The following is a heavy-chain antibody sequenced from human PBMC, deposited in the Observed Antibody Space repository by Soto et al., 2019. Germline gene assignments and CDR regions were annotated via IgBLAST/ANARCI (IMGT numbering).Heavy chain of an antibody. CDR2: IYWDDDK. CDR3: AHTPTLNYDILTGSRDQNWFDP. D-gene: IGHD3-9*01. V-gene: IGHV2-5*02. CDR1: GFSLSTSGVG. Sequence: QITLKESGPTLVKPTQTLTLTCTFSGFSLSTSGVGVGWIRQPPGKALEWIALIYWDDDKRYSPSLKSRLTITTDTTKNQVVLTMTNMDPVDTATYFCAHTPTLNYDILTGSRDQNWFDPWGQGTLVTVSS. J-gene: IGHJ5*02.